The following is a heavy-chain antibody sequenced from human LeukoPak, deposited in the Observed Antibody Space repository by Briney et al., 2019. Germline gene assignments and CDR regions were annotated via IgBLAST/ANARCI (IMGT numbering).Heavy chain of an antibody. J-gene: IGHJ4*02. CDR1: GYSFTSYC. CDR3: ARRSSRGIAGDDY. V-gene: IGHV5-51*01. CDR2: IYPGDSDT. D-gene: IGHD6-13*01. Sequence: GESLKISCKGSGYSFTSYCIGWVRQMPGKGLEWMGTIYPGDSDTRYSPSFQGQVTISADKSISTAYLQWSSLKASDTAMYYCARRSSRGIAGDDYWGQGTLVTVSS.